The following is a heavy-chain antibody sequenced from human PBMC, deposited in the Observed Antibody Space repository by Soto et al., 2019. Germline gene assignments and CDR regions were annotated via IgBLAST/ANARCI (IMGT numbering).Heavy chain of an antibody. CDR2: ISGSGGST. V-gene: IGHV3-23*04. CDR1: GFTFSSYA. Sequence: EVQLVESGGDLVQPGGSLKLSCAASGFTFSSYAMSWVRQAPGKGLEWVSAISGSGGSTYYADSVKGRFTISRDNSKNTLYLQMNSLRAEDTAVYYCAKDVGLGYCSGGSCYPFDYWGQGTLVTVSS. CDR3: AKDVGLGYCSGGSCYPFDY. J-gene: IGHJ4*02. D-gene: IGHD2-15*01.